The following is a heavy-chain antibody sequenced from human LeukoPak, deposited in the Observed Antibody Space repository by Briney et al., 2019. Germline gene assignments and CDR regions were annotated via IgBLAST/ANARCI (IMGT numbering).Heavy chain of an antibody. D-gene: IGHD4-17*01. V-gene: IGHV1-24*01. CDR2: FNPEDAET. Sequence: ASVKVSFTISGYTLTEVSMHWVRQAPGQGLEWMGGFNPEDAETIYARSFQGRLTVTEDTSTDTAYMELSSLRSEDTAMYYCATEIVGYGDVHYFDSWGQGTLVTVSS. CDR1: GYTLTEVS. CDR3: ATEIVGYGDVHYFDS. J-gene: IGHJ4*02.